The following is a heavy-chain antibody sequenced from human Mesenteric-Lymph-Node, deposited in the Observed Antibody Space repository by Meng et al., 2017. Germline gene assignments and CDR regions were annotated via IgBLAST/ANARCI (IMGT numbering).Heavy chain of an antibody. CDR1: SASMTNHNW. J-gene: IGHJ4*02. CDR2: IPHRGTN. V-gene: IGHV4-4*02. CDR3: LGGSGGEE. Sequence: QVVVRVSGLEQVAPSATLSFTCAVSSASMTNHNWGGWARQPRGEGLGWIGTIPHRGTNAYDLTLQSRVSMYIDNTTTQFHLKLTTVTDADMDVYHCLGGSGGEEWGQGTLVTVSS. D-gene: IGHD2-21*01.